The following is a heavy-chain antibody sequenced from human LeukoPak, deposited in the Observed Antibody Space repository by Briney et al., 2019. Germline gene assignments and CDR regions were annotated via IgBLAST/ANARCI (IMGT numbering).Heavy chain of an antibody. V-gene: IGHV3-64*01. D-gene: IGHD4-17*01. CDR2: ISSNGGST. CDR3: ARDELRSDAFDI. Sequence: GGSLRLSCAASGFTFSSYAMHWVRQAPGKGLEYVSAISSNGGSTYYANSVKGRFTISRDNSKNTLYLQMGSLRAEDMAVYYCARDELRSDAFDIWGQGTMVTVSS. CDR1: GFTFSSYA. J-gene: IGHJ3*02.